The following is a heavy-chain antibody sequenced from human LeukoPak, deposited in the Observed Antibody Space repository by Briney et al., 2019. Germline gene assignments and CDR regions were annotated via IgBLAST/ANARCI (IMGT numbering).Heavy chain of an antibody. D-gene: IGHD2-21*02. V-gene: IGHV1-2*02. CDR1: GYTFTGYH. Sequence: GASVKVSCKASGYTFTGYHMHWVRQAPGQGLEWMGWINPNSGGTNYAQKFQGRVTMTRDTSISTAYMELSRLRSDDTAVYYCARDRRAYCGGDCYPGDYWGQGTLVTVSS. CDR2: INPNSGGT. CDR3: ARDRRAYCGGDCYPGDY. J-gene: IGHJ4*02.